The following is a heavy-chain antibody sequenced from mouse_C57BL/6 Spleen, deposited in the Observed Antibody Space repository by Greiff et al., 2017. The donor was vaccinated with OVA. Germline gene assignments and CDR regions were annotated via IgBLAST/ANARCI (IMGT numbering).Heavy chain of an antibody. CDR2: INPNNGGT. CDR1: GYTFTDYY. Sequence: EVQLQQSGPELVKPGASVKISCKASGYTFTDYYMNWVKQSHGQSLEWIGDINPNNGGTSYNQKFKGKATLTVDKSSSTAYMELRSLTSEDSAVEDCARGDSSGYDAMDYWGQGTSVTVSS. CDR3: ARGDSSGYDAMDY. V-gene: IGHV1-26*01. D-gene: IGHD3-2*02. J-gene: IGHJ4*01.